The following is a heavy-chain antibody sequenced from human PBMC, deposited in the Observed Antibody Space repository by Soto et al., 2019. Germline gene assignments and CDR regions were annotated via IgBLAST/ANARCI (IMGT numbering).Heavy chain of an antibody. Sequence: ASVKVSCKASGYTFTSYGISWVRQAPGQGLEWMGWSSAYNGNTNYAQKLQGRVTMTTDTSTSTAYMELRSLRSDDTAMYYCASGPLILEWLLPHYWGQGTLVTVSS. CDR3: ASGPLILEWLLPHY. V-gene: IGHV1-18*01. D-gene: IGHD3-3*01. CDR1: GYTFTSYG. CDR2: SSAYNGNT. J-gene: IGHJ4*02.